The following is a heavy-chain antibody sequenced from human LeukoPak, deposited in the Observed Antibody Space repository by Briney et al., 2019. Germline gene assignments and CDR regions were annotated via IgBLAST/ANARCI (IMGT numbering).Heavy chain of an antibody. CDR2: IYYSGST. J-gene: IGHJ6*02. CDR1: GGSISSYY. CDR3: ARVFSDRYYDILTGYYDDYYGMDV. Sequence: SETLSLTCTVSGGSISSYYWSWIRQPPGKGLEWIGYIYYSGSTNYNPSLKSRVTISVDTSKNQFSLKLSSVTAADTAVYYCARVFSDRYYDILTGYYDDYYGMDVWGQGTTVTVSS. V-gene: IGHV4-59*01. D-gene: IGHD3-9*01.